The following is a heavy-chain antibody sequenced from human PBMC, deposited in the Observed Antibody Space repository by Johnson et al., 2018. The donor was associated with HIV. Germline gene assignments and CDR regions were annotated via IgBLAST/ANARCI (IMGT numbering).Heavy chain of an antibody. CDR3: ARGRGDYGLAFDI. CDR1: GFTFSSYA. CDR2: ISYDRSNK. D-gene: IGHD4-17*01. J-gene: IGHJ3*02. Sequence: QVQLVESGGGVVQPGRSLRLSCAASGFTFSSYAMHWVRQAPGKGLEWVSVISYDRSNKYYADSVNGRFTISRDNSKNTLYLPMTGLRAEDTAVYYCARGRGDYGLAFDIWGQGTMVTVSS. V-gene: IGHV3-30*14.